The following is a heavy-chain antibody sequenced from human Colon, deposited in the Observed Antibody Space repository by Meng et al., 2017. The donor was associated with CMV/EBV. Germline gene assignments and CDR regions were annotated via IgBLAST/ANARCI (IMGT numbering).Heavy chain of an antibody. CDR1: GFIFSRYE. J-gene: IGHJ5*02. V-gene: IGHV3-48*03. CDR2: ISSSGSTT. D-gene: IGHD3-3*01. Sequence: GGSLRLSCAASGFIFSRYEMNWVRQAPGKGLEWVSYISSSGSTTRYPDSVKGRFTISRDDSKNTLYLEMNSLRAEDTAVYYCLPGHYTGTWGQGTLVTVSS. CDR3: LPGHYTGT.